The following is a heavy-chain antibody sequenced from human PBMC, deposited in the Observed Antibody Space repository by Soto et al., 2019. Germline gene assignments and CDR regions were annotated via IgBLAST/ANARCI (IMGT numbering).Heavy chain of an antibody. CDR2: ISGSGGST. CDR1: GFTFSSYA. D-gene: IGHD3-3*01. CDR3: AKDRRITIFEVVPFDY. J-gene: IGHJ4*02. Sequence: GGSLRLSCAASGFTFSSYAMSWVRQAPGKGLEWVSAISGSGGSTYYADSVKGRFTISIDNSKNTLYLQMNSLRAEDTAVYYCAKDRRITIFEVVPFDYWGQGTLVTVSS. V-gene: IGHV3-23*01.